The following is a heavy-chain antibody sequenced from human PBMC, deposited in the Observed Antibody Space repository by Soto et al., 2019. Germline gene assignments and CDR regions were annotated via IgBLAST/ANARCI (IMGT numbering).Heavy chain of an antibody. D-gene: IGHD3-10*01. CDR1: GFTFSSYT. Sequence: EVQLVESGGGLVKPGGSLKLSCAASGFTFSSYTMNWVRQAPGKGLEWVSSITTSSSYKFYADSVKGRFTISRDNAKNSLFLQMSSLRAEDTADYYCARYGSGSYDNYYALDVWGQGTTVTVSS. CDR3: ARYGSGSYDNYYALDV. J-gene: IGHJ6*02. CDR2: ITTSSSYK. V-gene: IGHV3-21*01.